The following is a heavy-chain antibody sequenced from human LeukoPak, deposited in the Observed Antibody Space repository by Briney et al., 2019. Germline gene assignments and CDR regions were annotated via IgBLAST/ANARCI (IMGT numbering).Heavy chain of an antibody. J-gene: IGHJ4*02. V-gene: IGHV1-2*02. D-gene: IGHD4-23*01. CDR3: ARDCYGGEWSLGY. CDR1: GYTFTGYY. Sequence: GASVKVSCKASGYTFTGYYTHWVRQAPGQGLEWMGWVNPNNGGTNYAQKFQGRVTMTRDTSISTAYMELSRLRSDDTAVYYCARDCYGGEWSLGYWGQGTLVTVSS. CDR2: VNPNNGGT.